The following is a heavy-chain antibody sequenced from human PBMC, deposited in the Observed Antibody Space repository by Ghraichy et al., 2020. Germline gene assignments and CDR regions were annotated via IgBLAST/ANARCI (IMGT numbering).Heavy chain of an antibody. J-gene: IGHJ6*02. D-gene: IGHD4-23*01. CDR2: IYHSGTA. CDR1: GGSIGSYY. CDR3: ARHMDLGGNSHYYGMDV. Sequence: SQTLSLTCSVSGGSIGSYYWSWIRQPAGKGLEWIGYIYHSGTANYNPSLRSRVTISVDTSQNQFSLNLRSVTAADTAVYYCARHMDLGGNSHYYGMDVWGRGTTVIVSS. V-gene: IGHV4-59*08.